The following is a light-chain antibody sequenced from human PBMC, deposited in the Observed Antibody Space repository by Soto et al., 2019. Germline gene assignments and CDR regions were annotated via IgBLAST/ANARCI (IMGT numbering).Light chain of an antibody. CDR3: QHYDNFPPLRT. Sequence: DIQITQSPSSLSAYVAYRVAITFQSIEDINNNLNWYQKKPGEAPKLLIYAASNSQAGVPSRFSGSGSGTHYTFTISSLQPDHTATYYCQHYDNFPPLRTFGGGTKVDIK. J-gene: IGKJ4*01. CDR2: AAS. CDR1: EDINNN. V-gene: IGKV1-33*01.